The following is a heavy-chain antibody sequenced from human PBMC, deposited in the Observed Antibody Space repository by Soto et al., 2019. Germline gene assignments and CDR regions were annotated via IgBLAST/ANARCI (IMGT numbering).Heavy chain of an antibody. V-gene: IGHV3-23*01. D-gene: IGHD2-2*02. Sequence: SHRLCNTAAWCTCISHSMRRVSKAPRKGLEWVSVISNNGGSTYYADSVKGRFAISRDNSKNMLYLQMNSLRAEDTALYYCAKEEIVIPPTILALAYWVKRTL. CDR3: AKEEIVIPPTILALAY. J-gene: IGHJ4*02. CDR1: WCTCISHS. CDR2: ISNNGGST.